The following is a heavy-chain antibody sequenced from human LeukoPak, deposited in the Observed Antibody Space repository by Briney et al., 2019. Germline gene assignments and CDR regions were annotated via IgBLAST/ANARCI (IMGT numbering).Heavy chain of an antibody. Sequence: GASVKVSCKASGGTFSSYGISWVRQAPGQGLEWMGGIIPIFGTAKYAQKVQGRVTITTDESTSTAYMELSSLRYEDTAVYYCARGVDTAMITSLVYWGQGTLVTVSS. CDR2: IIPIFGTA. V-gene: IGHV1-69*05. D-gene: IGHD5-18*01. CDR3: ARGVDTAMITSLVY. J-gene: IGHJ4*02. CDR1: GGTFSSYG.